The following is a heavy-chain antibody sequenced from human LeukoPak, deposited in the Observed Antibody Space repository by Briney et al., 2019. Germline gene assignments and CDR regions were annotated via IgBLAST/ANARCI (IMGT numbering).Heavy chain of an antibody. CDR1: GGSISSGSYY. D-gene: IGHD2-2*01. J-gene: IGHJ4*02. Sequence: PSQTLSLTCTVSGGSISSGSYYWSWIRQPAGKGLEWIGRIYTSGSTNYNPSLKSRVTISVDTSKNQFSLKLSSVTAADTAVYYCARDGDCSSTSCQDYWGQGTLVTVSS. CDR3: ARDGDCSSTSCQDY. CDR2: IYTSGST. V-gene: IGHV4-61*02.